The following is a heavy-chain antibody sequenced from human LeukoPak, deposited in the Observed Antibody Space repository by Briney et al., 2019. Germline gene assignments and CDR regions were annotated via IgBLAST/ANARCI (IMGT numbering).Heavy chain of an antibody. CDR1: GFTFSSYG. CDR3: ARDPRGGTLDY. D-gene: IGHD3-10*01. Sequence: GGSLRLSCAASGFTFSSYGVTWVRLDPGKGLEWVSSISSSSSYIYYADSVKGRFTISRDNAKNTLNLQMNSLRAEDTAVYYCARDPRGGTLDYWGQGALVTVSS. J-gene: IGHJ4*02. CDR2: ISSSSSYI. V-gene: IGHV3-21*01.